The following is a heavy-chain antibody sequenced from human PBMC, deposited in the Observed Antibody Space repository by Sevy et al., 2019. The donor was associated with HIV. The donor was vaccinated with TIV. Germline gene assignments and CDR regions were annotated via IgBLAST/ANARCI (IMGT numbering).Heavy chain of an antibody. CDR1: AFSFNTYA. V-gene: IGHV3-23*01. CDR2: ISGSGDST. Sequence: GGSLRLSCAASAFSFNTYAMSWVRRAPGKGLEWVSTISGSGDSTFYSDSVKGRFTISRDNTKNTLYLQMNSLRAADTAVYHCAKARGSFYFDYWGQGTLVTVSS. D-gene: IGHD3-16*01. J-gene: IGHJ4*02. CDR3: AKARGSFYFDY.